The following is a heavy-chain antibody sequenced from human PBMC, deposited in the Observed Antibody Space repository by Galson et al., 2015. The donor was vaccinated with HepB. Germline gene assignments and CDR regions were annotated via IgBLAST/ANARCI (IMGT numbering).Heavy chain of an antibody. V-gene: IGHV1-46*01. D-gene: IGHD6-6*01. CDR1: GYTFTSYY. J-gene: IGHJ5*02. Sequence: SVKVSCKASGYTFTSYYMHWVRQAPGQGLEWMGIINPSGGSTSYAQKFQGRVTMTRDTSTSTVYMELSSLRSEDTAVYYCARAPSRIAARRGWFDPWGQGTLVTVSS. CDR3: ARAPSRIAARRGWFDP. CDR2: INPSGGST.